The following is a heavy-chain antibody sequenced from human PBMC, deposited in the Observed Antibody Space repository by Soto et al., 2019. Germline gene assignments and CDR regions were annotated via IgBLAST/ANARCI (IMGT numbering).Heavy chain of an antibody. V-gene: IGHV3-30-3*01. D-gene: IGHD4-17*01. J-gene: IGHJ4*02. Sequence: HPGGSLRLSCAASGFSFSSYAMNWVRQAPGKGLEWVAVIAYDGSNKYYADSVKGRFTISRENSQNTLFLQMNSLRAEDTAVYYCARSRFPGYGGHPHDYWGQGTLVTVSS. CDR3: ARSRFPGYGGHPHDY. CDR1: GFSFSSYA. CDR2: IAYDGSNK.